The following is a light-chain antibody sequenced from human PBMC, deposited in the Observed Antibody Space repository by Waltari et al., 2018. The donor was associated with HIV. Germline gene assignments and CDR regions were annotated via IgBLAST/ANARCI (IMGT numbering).Light chain of an antibody. J-gene: IGLJ2*01. Sequence: NYMLTQPHPVSESPGKTVTLSCTRSSGTIASNYMQWYQKRPGSAPTTVIYEDSQRPSGVPDRFSGSIDSSSNSASLTISGLKTEDEADYYCQSYDTSNPGGIFGGGTKLTVL. CDR2: EDS. CDR1: SGTIASNY. CDR3: QSYDTSNPGGI. V-gene: IGLV6-57*04.